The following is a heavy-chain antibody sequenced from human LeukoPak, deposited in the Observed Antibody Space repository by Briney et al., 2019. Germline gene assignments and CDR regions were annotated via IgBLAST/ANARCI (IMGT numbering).Heavy chain of an antibody. Sequence: SGPTLVKPTETLTLTCTVSGFSLSNARMGVSWIRQPPGKALEWLAHIFSNDEKSYSTSLKSRLTISKDTSKSQVVLTMTNMDPVDTATYYCAHMVSNYDILTGYSTGGAEYFQHWGQGTLVTVSS. CDR2: IFSNDEK. CDR3: AHMVSNYDILTGYSTGGAEYFQH. J-gene: IGHJ1*01. D-gene: IGHD3-9*01. V-gene: IGHV2-26*01. CDR1: GFSLSNARMG.